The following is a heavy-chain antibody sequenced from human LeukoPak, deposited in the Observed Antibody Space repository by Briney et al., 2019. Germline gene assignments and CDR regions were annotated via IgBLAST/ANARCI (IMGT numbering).Heavy chain of an antibody. D-gene: IGHD6-13*01. CDR1: GFTFSASA. Sequence: GGSLRLSCAASGFTFSASAMHWVRQASGKGLEWVGRIRSKANTYATAYAASVNGRFTISRDDSKNTAYLQMNSLKNEDTAVYFCTYSSNWYFPAWGQGTLVTVSS. V-gene: IGHV3-73*01. CDR2: IRSKANTYAT. J-gene: IGHJ5*02. CDR3: TYSSNWYFPA.